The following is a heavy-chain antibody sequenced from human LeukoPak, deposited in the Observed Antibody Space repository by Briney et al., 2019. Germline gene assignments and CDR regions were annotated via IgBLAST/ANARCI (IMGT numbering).Heavy chain of an antibody. Sequence: GGPLRLSCAASGFTFSSYAMSWVPQAPGKALEGVSAISRSGGSPYSADSVKGRFTISRDNSKNTLYLQMNSLRAEDTAVYYCAKEYYDFWSGYYYWGQGTLVTVSS. CDR3: AKEYYDFWSGYYY. V-gene: IGHV3-23*01. CDR1: GFTFSSYA. CDR2: ISRSGGSP. D-gene: IGHD3-3*01. J-gene: IGHJ4*02.